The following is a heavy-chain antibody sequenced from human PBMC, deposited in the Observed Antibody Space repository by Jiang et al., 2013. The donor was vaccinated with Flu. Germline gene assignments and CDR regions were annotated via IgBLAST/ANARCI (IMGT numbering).Heavy chain of an antibody. V-gene: IGHV3-9*01. D-gene: IGHD5-12*01. J-gene: IGHJ4*02. Sequence: AASGFTFDDYAMHWVRQAPGKGLEWVSGISWNSGSIGYADSVKGRFTISRDNAKNSLYLQMNSLRAEDTALYYCAKGYSGYGYFDYWGQGTLVTVSS. CDR3: AKGYSGYGYFDY. CDR1: GFTFDDYA. CDR2: ISWNSGSI.